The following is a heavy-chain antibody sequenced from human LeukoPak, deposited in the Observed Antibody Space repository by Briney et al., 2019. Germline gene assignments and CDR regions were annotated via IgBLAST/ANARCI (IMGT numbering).Heavy chain of an antibody. V-gene: IGHV3-11*01. CDR2: ISYSATII. CDR1: GFTLNDYY. Sequence: PGGSLRLSCAASGFTLNDYYMSWIRQAPGKGLEWISYISYSATIIEYADSVKGRFTISRDNAKNSLYLEMNSLRAEDTAIYYCARKGQTTVTSNYYYYFLDVWGTGTTVAVSS. CDR3: ARKGQTTVTSNYYYYFLDV. J-gene: IGHJ6*03. D-gene: IGHD4-17*01.